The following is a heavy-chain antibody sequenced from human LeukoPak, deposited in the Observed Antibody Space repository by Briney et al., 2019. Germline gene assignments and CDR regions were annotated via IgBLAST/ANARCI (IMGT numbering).Heavy chain of an antibody. CDR1: GGSISSYY. CDR3: ARQDRRGYNYGHDFDY. Sequence: SETLSLTCTVSGGSISSYYWSWIRQPAGKGLEWIGRIYTSGSTNYNPSLKSRVTISVDTSKNHFSLKLRSVTAADTAVYYCARQDRRGYNYGHDFDYWGQGTLVTVSS. D-gene: IGHD5-18*01. J-gene: IGHJ4*02. CDR2: IYTSGST. V-gene: IGHV4-4*07.